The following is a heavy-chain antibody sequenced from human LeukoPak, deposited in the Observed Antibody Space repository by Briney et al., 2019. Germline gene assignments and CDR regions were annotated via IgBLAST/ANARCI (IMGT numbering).Heavy chain of an antibody. CDR1: GGSIRSTSYY. Sequence: SETLSLTCTVSGGSIRSTSYYWGWIRQPPGKGLEWIGYIYYSGNTNYNPSLKSRVTISVDTSKNQFSLDLYFVTAADTAVYYCARLPMIRGVTEYYFDYWGQGSLVTVSS. CDR3: ARLPMIRGVTEYYFDY. J-gene: IGHJ4*02. CDR2: IYYSGNT. D-gene: IGHD3-10*01. V-gene: IGHV4-61*05.